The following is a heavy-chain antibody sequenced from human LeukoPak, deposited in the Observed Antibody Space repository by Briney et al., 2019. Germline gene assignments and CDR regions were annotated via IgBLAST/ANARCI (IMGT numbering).Heavy chain of an antibody. Sequence: ASVKVSCKASGYTFTSYYMHWVRQAPGQGLEWMGIINPSGGSTSYAQKFQGRVTMTRDTSTSTVHMELSSLRSEDTAVYYCAKSNSLYYYDSSGITPLYFDYWGQGTLVTVSS. D-gene: IGHD3-22*01. J-gene: IGHJ4*02. V-gene: IGHV1-46*01. CDR3: AKSNSLYYYDSSGITPLYFDY. CDR2: INPSGGST. CDR1: GYTFTSYY.